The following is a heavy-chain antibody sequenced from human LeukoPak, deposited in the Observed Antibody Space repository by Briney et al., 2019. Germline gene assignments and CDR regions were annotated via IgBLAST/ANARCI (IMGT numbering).Heavy chain of an antibody. CDR1: GGTFSSYA. CDR2: IIPIFGTA. V-gene: IGHV1-69*05. D-gene: IGHD6-13*01. CDR3: ARNAAARALYYYYMDV. J-gene: IGHJ6*03. Sequence: GASVKVSCKASGGTFSSYAISWVRQAPGQGLEWMGGIIPIFGTANYAQKFQGRVTITTDESTSTAYMELSSLRSEDTAVYYCARNAAARALYYYYMDVWGKGTTVTVSS.